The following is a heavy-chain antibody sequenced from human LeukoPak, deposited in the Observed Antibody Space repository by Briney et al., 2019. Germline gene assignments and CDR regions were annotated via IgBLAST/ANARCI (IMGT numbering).Heavy chain of an antibody. CDR3: AGVLWRSGYYVFDY. D-gene: IGHD3-3*01. J-gene: IGHJ4*02. Sequence: PGGSLRLSCAASGFTFSSYSMTWVRQAPGKGLEWVSSISSSSSYIYYADSVKGRFTISRDNAKNSLYLQMNSLRAEDTAVYYCAGVLWRSGYYVFDYWGQGTLVTVSS. CDR2: ISSSSSYI. V-gene: IGHV3-21*01. CDR1: GFTFSSYS.